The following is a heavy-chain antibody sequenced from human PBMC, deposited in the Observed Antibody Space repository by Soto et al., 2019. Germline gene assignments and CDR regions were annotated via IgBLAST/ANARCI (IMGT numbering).Heavy chain of an antibody. Sequence: QITLKESGPTLVKPTQTLTLTCTFSGFSLSTSGVGVGWIRQPPGKALEWLALIYWNDDKRYSPSLKSRLTITKDTSKNQVVLTMTNMDPVDTATYYCAHRRMVTTGDAFDIWGQGTMVTVSS. CDR1: GFSLSTSGVG. CDR3: AHRRMVTTGDAFDI. CDR2: IYWNDDK. J-gene: IGHJ3*02. V-gene: IGHV2-5*01. D-gene: IGHD4-17*01.